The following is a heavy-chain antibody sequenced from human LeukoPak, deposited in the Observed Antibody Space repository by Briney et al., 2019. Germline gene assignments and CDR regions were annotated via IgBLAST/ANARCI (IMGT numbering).Heavy chain of an antibody. CDR2: ISYDGSNK. CDR1: GYTFSSYA. J-gene: IGHJ2*01. D-gene: IGHD3-10*01. Sequence: GRSLRLSCAASGYTFSSYAMHWVRQAPGKGLEWVAVISYDGSNKYYADSVKGRFTISRDNSKNTLYLQMNSLRAEDTAVYYCARDSMVRGVMIYWYFDLWGRGTLVTVFS. V-gene: IGHV3-30-3*01. CDR3: ARDSMVRGVMIYWYFDL.